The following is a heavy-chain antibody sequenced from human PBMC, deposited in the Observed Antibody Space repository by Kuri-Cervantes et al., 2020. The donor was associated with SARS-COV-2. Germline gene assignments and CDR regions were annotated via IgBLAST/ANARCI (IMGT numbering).Heavy chain of an antibody. CDR2: ISSSGSTI. CDR1: GFIFSDYY. CDR3: ARDLRMGNSLDY. Sequence: GESLKISCAASGFIFSDYYMTWIRQPPGKGLEWVSYISSSGSTIYYADSVKGRFTISRDNSKDSLYLQMNSLRAEDTAVYYCARDLRMGNSLDYWGQGTLVTVSS. D-gene: IGHD1/OR15-1a*01. J-gene: IGHJ4*02. V-gene: IGHV3-11*04.